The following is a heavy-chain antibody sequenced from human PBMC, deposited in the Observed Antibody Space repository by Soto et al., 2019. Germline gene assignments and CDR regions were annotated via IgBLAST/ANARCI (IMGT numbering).Heavy chain of an antibody. CDR3: ARDVYGSTTSGYYYYGLDV. D-gene: IGHD2-2*01. Sequence: PSETLSLTCTVSGGSISSYYWSWIRQPAGKGLEWIGRIYTSGSTNSHPSLNSRVTMSVDTSKNQFSLKLSSVTAADTAVYYCARDVYGSTTSGYYYYGLDVWGQGTTVTVSS. J-gene: IGHJ6*02. CDR2: IYTSGST. V-gene: IGHV4-4*07. CDR1: GGSISSYY.